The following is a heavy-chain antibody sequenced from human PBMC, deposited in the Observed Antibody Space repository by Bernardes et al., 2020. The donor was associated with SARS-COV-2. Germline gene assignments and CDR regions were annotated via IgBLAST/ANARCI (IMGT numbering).Heavy chain of an antibody. Sequence: GESLKISCKGSGYSFTSYWISWVRQMPGKGLEWMGRIDPSDSYTNYSPSFQGHVTISADTSISTAYLQWSSLKASDTAMYYCARHHANYDSSGYYIYYFDYWGQGTLVTVSS. CDR2: IDPSDSYT. CDR1: GYSFTSYW. D-gene: IGHD3-22*01. J-gene: IGHJ4*02. CDR3: ARHHANYDSSGYYIYYFDY. V-gene: IGHV5-10-1*01.